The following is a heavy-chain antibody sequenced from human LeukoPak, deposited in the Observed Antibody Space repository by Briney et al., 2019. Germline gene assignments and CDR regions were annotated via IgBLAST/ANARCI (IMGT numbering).Heavy chain of an antibody. Sequence: GGSLRLSCAASGFTFTTYAMTWVRQAPGKGLELVSSINGADTGTYYADSVKGRFTISRDNSRNTLYLQMSSLRAEDTAVYYCEKGLYYYYASGSYTLDFWGQGTQVTVSS. CDR1: GFTFTTYA. D-gene: IGHD3-10*01. CDR3: EKGLYYYYASGSYTLDF. V-gene: IGHV3-23*01. CDR2: INGADTGT. J-gene: IGHJ4*02.